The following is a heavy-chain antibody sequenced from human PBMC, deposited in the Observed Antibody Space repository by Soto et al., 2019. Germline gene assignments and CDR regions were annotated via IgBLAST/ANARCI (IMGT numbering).Heavy chain of an antibody. CDR3: ARRTDSGWVFDS. V-gene: IGHV4-34*02. D-gene: IGHD6-25*01. CDR1: GGSFSGSY. J-gene: IGHJ4*02. Sequence: QVQLQQWGAGLLKPSETLSLTCAVSGGSFSGSYWSWIRQSPGKGLEWIGEINHIGSTNYNSSPKRRVTISVDTSKNQCSLKLRSVTADDTAVDDSARRTDSGWVFDSWGRGTLVIVSS. CDR2: INHIGST.